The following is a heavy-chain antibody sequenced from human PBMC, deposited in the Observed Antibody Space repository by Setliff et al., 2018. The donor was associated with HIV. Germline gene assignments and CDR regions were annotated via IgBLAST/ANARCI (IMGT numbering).Heavy chain of an antibody. CDR2: VYNSGTT. CDR1: GASSSSHY. Sequence: PSETLSLTCTVSGASSSSHYWSWIRQPPGKAPEWIGYVYNSGTTKYNPSLKSRVTISVDTSKNQFSLRLNSVTAADTAVYYCARNSQKGIQPLLLASWGPGTLVTVSS. J-gene: IGHJ4*02. V-gene: IGHV4-59*11. CDR3: ARNSQKGIQPLLLAS. D-gene: IGHD1-1*01.